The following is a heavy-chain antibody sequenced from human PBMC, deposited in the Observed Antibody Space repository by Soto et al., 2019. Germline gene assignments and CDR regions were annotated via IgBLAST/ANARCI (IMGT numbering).Heavy chain of an antibody. J-gene: IGHJ6*02. V-gene: IGHV1-3*01. CDR1: GYTFSTYV. CDR3: ARVGQYYYGMDV. CDR2: INAGNDNT. Sequence: ASVKVSCKASGYTFSTYVMHWVRQAPGQRLEWMGWINAGNDNTKFSQKFQGRATITRYTSASTVYMEVSSLSSEDTAVYYCARVGQYYYGMDVWGQGTTVTVSS. D-gene: IGHD4-4*01.